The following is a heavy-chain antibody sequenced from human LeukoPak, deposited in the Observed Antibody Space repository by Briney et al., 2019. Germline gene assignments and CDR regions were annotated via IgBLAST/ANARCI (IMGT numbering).Heavy chain of an antibody. CDR1: GLTFSSYE. CDR2: ISSSGSTI. V-gene: IGHV3-48*03. J-gene: IGHJ4*02. D-gene: IGHD5-12*01. CDR3: ARDSIVATTPLDY. Sequence: PGGSLRLSCVPSGLTFSSYEMNCVRQAPGKGLEWVSYISSSGSTIYYADSVKGRFTISTDNAKNSLYLHMNSLRAEDTAVYYCARDSIVATTPLDYWGQGTLVTVSS.